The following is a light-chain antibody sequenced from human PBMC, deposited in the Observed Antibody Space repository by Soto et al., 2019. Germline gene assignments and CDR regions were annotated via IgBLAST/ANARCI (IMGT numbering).Light chain of an antibody. CDR2: AAS. J-gene: IGKJ1*01. Sequence: DIQMTQSPSSLSASVGDRVTITCRASQSISSYLNWYQQKPGKSPKLLIYAASSLQSVVPSRFSGSGSGTDFTLTISSLQPEDFATYYCQQSSSTPLTFGQGNKVEIK. CDR1: QSISSY. CDR3: QQSSSTPLT. V-gene: IGKV1-39*01.